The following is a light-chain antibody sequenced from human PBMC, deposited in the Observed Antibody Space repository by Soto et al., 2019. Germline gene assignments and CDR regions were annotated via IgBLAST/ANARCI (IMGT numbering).Light chain of an antibody. CDR1: QSVSSY. Sequence: EIVLTQSPATLSLSPGERATLSCRASQSVSSYLAWYQQKPGQAPRLLIYDASNRATGIPARFSGSGSGTDFTLTISSLGPEDFAVYYCQQRSNFFGPGTKVDIK. V-gene: IGKV3-11*01. CDR3: QQRSNF. J-gene: IGKJ3*01. CDR2: DAS.